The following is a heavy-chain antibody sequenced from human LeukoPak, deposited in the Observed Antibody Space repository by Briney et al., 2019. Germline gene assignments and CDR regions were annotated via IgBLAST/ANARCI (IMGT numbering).Heavy chain of an antibody. CDR2: ISAYNGNT. J-gene: IGHJ6*03. Sequence: ASVKVSCKASGYTFTSYGISWVRQAPGQELEWMGWISAYNGNTNYAQKLQGRVTMTTDTSTSTAYMELRSLRSDDTAVYYCARDHCSGGSCYRYYYYMDVWGKGTTVTVSS. CDR3: ARDHCSGGSCYRYYYYMDV. V-gene: IGHV1-18*01. D-gene: IGHD2-15*01. CDR1: GYTFTSYG.